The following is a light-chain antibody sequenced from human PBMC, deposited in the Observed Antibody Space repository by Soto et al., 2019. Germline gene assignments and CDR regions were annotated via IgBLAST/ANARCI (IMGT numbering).Light chain of an antibody. CDR3: QQYNNWWT. CDR1: QSVSSN. CDR2: GAS. V-gene: IGKV3-15*01. Sequence: EIVITQSPATLSVSPGERATLSCRASQSVSSNLAWYQQKPCQAPRLLIYGASTRATGIPARFSGSGSGTEFTLTISSLQSEDFAVYYCQQYNNWWTFGQRTKVEIK. J-gene: IGKJ1*01.